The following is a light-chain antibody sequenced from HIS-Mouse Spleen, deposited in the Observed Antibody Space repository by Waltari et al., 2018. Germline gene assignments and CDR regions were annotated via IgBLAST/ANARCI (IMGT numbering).Light chain of an antibody. CDR2: RNN. V-gene: IGLV1-47*01. J-gene: IGLJ3*02. Sequence: QSVLTQPPSASGTPGQRVTSSCSGSSPNSGSNHVSSYQQLPGTAPKLLIYRNNQRPSGVPDRFSGSKSGTSASLAISGLRSEDEADYYCAAWDDSLSGPVFGGGTKLTVL. CDR1: SPNSGSNH. CDR3: AAWDDSLSGPV.